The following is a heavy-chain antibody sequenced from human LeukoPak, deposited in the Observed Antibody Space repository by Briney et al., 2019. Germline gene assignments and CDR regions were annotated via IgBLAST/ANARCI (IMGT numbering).Heavy chain of an antibody. V-gene: IGHV3-11*01. CDR2: ISGSGSTI. D-gene: IGHD3-9*01. Sequence: GGSLRLSCAASGFTFSDYYMSWIRQAPGKGLEWVSYISGSGSTIYYADSVKGRFTISRDNAKNSLYLQMNSLRAEDKAVYYCARDLFGGLRYFDWLSLGYWGQGTLVTVSS. CDR3: ARDLFGGLRYFDWLSLGY. CDR1: GFTFSDYY. J-gene: IGHJ4*02.